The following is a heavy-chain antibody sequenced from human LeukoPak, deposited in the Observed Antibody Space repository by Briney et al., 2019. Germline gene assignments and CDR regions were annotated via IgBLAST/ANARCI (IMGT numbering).Heavy chain of an antibody. V-gene: IGHV3-21*01. CDR3: ARVTAGATTLNYYYYFMDV. Sequence: GGSLRLSCVGSGFAFNSYAITWVRQAPGKGLEWVSSITSTSAYRQYADSVRGRFTISRDNAKNSLYLQMNSLGAEDTAVYHCARVTAGATTLNYYYYFMDVWGKGTTVTVSS. CDR1: GFAFNSYA. D-gene: IGHD1-26*01. CDR2: ITSTSAYR. J-gene: IGHJ6*03.